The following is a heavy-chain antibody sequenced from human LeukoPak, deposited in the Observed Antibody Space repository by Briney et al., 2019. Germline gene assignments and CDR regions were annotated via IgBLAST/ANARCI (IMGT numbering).Heavy chain of an antibody. V-gene: IGHV3-30*04. CDR2: ISYDESKK. CDR1: GFTFSTHA. Sequence: GGSLRLSCAASGFTFSTHAMHWVRQAPGKGLEWVAIISYDESKKYYADSVKGRFTISRDNAKNSLSLQMDSLRAEDTALYYCAKNSGAGYYYYMDVWGKGTTVTVSS. CDR3: AKNSGAGYYYYMDV. J-gene: IGHJ6*03. D-gene: IGHD2/OR15-2a*01.